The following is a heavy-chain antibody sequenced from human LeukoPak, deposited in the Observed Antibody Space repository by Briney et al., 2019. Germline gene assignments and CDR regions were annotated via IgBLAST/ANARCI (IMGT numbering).Heavy chain of an antibody. CDR3: ARQEYYYDSSGYCPGYYFDY. Sequence: SETLSLTCTVSGGSISSYYWSWIRQPPGKGLEWIGYIYYSGSTNYNPSLKSRVTISVDTSKNQFSLKLSSVTAADTAVYYCARQEYYYDSSGYCPGYYFDYWGQGTLVTVSS. V-gene: IGHV4-59*08. CDR1: GGSISSYY. D-gene: IGHD3-22*01. CDR2: IYYSGST. J-gene: IGHJ4*02.